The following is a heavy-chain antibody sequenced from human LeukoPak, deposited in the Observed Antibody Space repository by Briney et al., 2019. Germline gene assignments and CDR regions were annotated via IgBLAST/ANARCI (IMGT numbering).Heavy chain of an antibody. CDR1: GYTFTNYA. J-gene: IGHJ4*02. D-gene: IGHD3-16*02. CDR2: IHPSTGNP. CDR3: ARAYQHLGELSLPHY. Sequence: ASVKVSCKPSGYTFTNYAMNWVGQAPGQGLEWMGWIHPSTGNPTYAQGFTGRFVFSLDTSVSTTYLQISSLKAEDTAVYYCARAYQHLGELSLPHYWGQGTLVTVSS. V-gene: IGHV7-4-1*02.